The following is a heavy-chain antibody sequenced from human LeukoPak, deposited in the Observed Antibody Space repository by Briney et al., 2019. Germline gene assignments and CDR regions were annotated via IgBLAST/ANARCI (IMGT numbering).Heavy chain of an antibody. CDR2: IIGSSGST. D-gene: IGHD1-26*01. J-gene: IGHJ4*02. Sequence: GGSLRLSCAASGFTFSNNAMSWLRQAPGKGLEWVSVIIGSSGSTSYADSVKGPFTISRDNSTDKLDLKMHSLRAEDTAVYYCAKHPIVGATGNFDYWGQGTLVTVSS. CDR1: GFTFSNNA. CDR3: AKHPIVGATGNFDY. V-gene: IGHV3-23*01.